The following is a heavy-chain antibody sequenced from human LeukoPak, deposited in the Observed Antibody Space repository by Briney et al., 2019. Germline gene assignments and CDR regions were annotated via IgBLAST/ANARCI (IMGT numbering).Heavy chain of an antibody. CDR3: ARDYAFDI. Sequence: SETLSLTCTVSGDSISSYYWSWIRRPPGKGLEWIGYIYYIGSTNYNPSLKSRVTISVDTSKNQFSLKLSSVTAADTAVYYCARDYAFDIWGQGTRVTVSS. V-gene: IGHV4-59*01. CDR2: IYYIGST. J-gene: IGHJ3*02. CDR1: GDSISSYY.